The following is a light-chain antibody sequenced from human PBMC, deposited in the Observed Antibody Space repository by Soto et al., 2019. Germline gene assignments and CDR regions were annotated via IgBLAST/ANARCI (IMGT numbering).Light chain of an antibody. Sequence: EIVLTQSPATLSLSPGERATLSCRASQSVSSYLAWYQQKPGQAPRLLIYGASSRATGIPDRFSGSGSGTDFTLTISSLLSEDFAVYYCQQRSSWPLTFGGGTKVDIK. CDR1: QSVSSY. CDR2: GAS. CDR3: QQRSSWPLT. J-gene: IGKJ4*01. V-gene: IGKV3-11*01.